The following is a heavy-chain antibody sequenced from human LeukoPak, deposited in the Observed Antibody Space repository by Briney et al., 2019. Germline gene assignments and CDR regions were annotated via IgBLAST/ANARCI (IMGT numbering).Heavy chain of an antibody. CDR2: ISSSSSYI. V-gene: IGHV3-21*01. CDR1: GFTVSSYS. J-gene: IGHJ6*02. D-gene: IGHD3-10*01. CDR3: AREPVLWFGELSGYYGMDV. Sequence: GGSLRLSCAASGFTVSSYSMNWVRQAPGKGLEWVSSISSSSSYIYYADSVKGRFTISRDNAKNSLYLQMNSLRAEDTAVYYCAREPVLWFGELSGYYGMDVWGQGTTVTVSS.